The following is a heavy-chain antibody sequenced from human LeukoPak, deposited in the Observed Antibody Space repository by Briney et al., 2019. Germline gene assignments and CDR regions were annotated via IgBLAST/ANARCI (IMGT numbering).Heavy chain of an antibody. CDR1: GFTFSSYG. CDR2: ISYDGSNK. J-gene: IGHJ4*02. D-gene: IGHD6-13*01. Sequence: GGSLRLSCAASGFTFSSYGMHWVRQAPGKGLEWVAVISYDGSNKYYADSVKGRFTISRDNAKNSLYLQMNSLRAEDTAVYYCARARVAAAVFDYWGQGTLVTVSS. CDR3: ARARVAAAVFDY. V-gene: IGHV3-30*03.